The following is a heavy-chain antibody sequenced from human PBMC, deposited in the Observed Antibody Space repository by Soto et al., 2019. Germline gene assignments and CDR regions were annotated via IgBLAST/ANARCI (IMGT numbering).Heavy chain of an antibody. Sequence: EVQLVESGGGLVQPGGSLRLSCAASGFTFSSYSMNWVRQAPGKGLEWVSYISSSSSTIYYADSVKGRFTISRDNAKNSLYLRMNGLRDEDTAVYYCARATPWFGELFVADYWGEGSLVTFGS. V-gene: IGHV3-48*02. CDR1: GFTFSSYS. D-gene: IGHD3-10*01. J-gene: IGHJ4*02. CDR3: ARATPWFGELFVADY. CDR2: ISSSSSTI.